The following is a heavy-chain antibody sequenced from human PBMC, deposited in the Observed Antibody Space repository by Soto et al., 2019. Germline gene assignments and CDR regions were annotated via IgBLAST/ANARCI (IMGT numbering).Heavy chain of an antibody. J-gene: IGHJ4*02. D-gene: IGHD3-22*01. CDR2: LWYDGSRE. V-gene: IGHV3-33*01. CDR3: ARVPRYDTWYFDY. Sequence: QVQLVESGGGVVQPGRSLRLSCTASGFSVSTHVIHWVRQAPGKGLEWVAVLWYDGSREYYAESVKGRFTISRDNSKHTIYLQMNSLRAEDTAVYYCARVPRYDTWYFDYWGEGTLATVSS. CDR1: GFSVSTHV.